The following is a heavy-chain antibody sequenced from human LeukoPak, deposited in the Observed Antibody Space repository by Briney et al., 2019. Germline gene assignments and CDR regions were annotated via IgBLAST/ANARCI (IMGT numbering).Heavy chain of an antibody. CDR3: AKGVVIAAAPS. CDR2: ISWDGGST. Sequence: GGCLSLSCAVSGFTLDDYTMHWVRQAPGKGLEWVSLISWDGGSTYYADSGKGRFTISRDNSKDSLYLQMNSLRAEDTAVYYCAKGVVIAAAPSWGQGTLVTVSS. J-gene: IGHJ4*02. D-gene: IGHD6-13*01. CDR1: GFTLDDYT. V-gene: IGHV3-43*01.